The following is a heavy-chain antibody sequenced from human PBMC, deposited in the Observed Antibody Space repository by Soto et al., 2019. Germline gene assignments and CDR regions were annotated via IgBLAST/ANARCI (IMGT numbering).Heavy chain of an antibody. CDR2: ISGSGGST. J-gene: IGHJ4*02. Sequence: PGGSLRLSCAASGFTFSSYAMSWVRQAPGKGLEWVSAISGSGGSTYYADSVKSRFTISRDNSKNTLYLQMNSLRAEDTAVYYCAKNLRDPYYFDYWGQGTLVTVSS. CDR3: AKNLRDPYYFDY. D-gene: IGHD2-21*02. V-gene: IGHV3-23*01. CDR1: GFTFSSYA.